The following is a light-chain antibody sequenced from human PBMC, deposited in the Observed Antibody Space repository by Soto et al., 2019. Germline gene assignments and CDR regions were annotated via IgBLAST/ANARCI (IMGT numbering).Light chain of an antibody. Sequence: QSVLTQPPSASGTPGQRVTISCSGSSSNIGSNTVNWYQQLPGTSPKLLIYSNNQRPSGVPDRFSGSKSGTSASLAISGLQSEDEAEHCCAAWDDRGHGWVFGGGTNLT. V-gene: IGLV1-44*01. CDR1: SSNIGSNT. CDR3: AAWDDRGHGWV. J-gene: IGLJ3*02. CDR2: SNN.